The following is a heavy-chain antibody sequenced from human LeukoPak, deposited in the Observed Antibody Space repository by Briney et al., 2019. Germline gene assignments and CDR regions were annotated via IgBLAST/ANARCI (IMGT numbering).Heavy chain of an antibody. D-gene: IGHD2/OR15-2a*01. CDR3: ASQRDTFGDTLEGY. J-gene: IGHJ4*02. CDR1: GGSISSGGYS. V-gene: IGHV4-30-4*07. Sequence: DPSETLSLTCAVSGGSISSGGYSWSWIRQPPGKGLEWIGYIYYSGSTYYNPSLKSRVTISVDTSKNQFSLKLSSVTAADTAVYYCASQRDTFGDTLEGYWGQGTLVTVSS. CDR2: IYYSGST.